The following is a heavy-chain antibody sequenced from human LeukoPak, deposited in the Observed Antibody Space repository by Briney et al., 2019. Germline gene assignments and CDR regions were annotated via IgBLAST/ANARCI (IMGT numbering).Heavy chain of an antibody. V-gene: IGHV1-69*13. Sequence: ASVKVSCKASGGTFSSYAISWVRQAPGQGLEWMGGIIPIFGTANYAQKFQGGVTITADESTSTAYMELSSLRSEDTAVYYCAQSRGYYDSSGYYYALDYWGQGTLVTVSS. D-gene: IGHD3-22*01. CDR2: IIPIFGTA. J-gene: IGHJ4*02. CDR3: AQSRGYYDSSGYYYALDY. CDR1: GGTFSSYA.